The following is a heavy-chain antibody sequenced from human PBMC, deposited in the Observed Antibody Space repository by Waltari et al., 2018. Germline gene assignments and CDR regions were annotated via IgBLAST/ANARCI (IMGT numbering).Heavy chain of an antibody. CDR3: ASSAAAGIPTLFDY. D-gene: IGHD6-13*01. CDR2: IYTSGST. CDR1: GGSISSGSYY. J-gene: IGHJ4*02. Sequence: QVQLQESGPGLVKPSQTQSLTCTVSGGSISSGSYYWSWIRQPAGKGLEWIGYIYTSGSTNYNPSLKSRVTISVDTSKNQFSLKLSSVTAADTAVYYCASSAAAGIPTLFDYWGQGTLVTVSS. V-gene: IGHV4-61*09.